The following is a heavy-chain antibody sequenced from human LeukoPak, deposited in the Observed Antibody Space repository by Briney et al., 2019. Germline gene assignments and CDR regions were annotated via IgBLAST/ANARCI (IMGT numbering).Heavy chain of an antibody. CDR3: ANIVGATRHAFDI. Sequence: GASVKVSCKASGYTFTSYAIHWVRQAPGQGLEWMGWINPNSGGTNYAQKFQGRVTMTRDTSISTAYMELSRLRSDDTAVYYCANIVGATRHAFDIWGQGTMVTVSS. V-gene: IGHV1-2*02. D-gene: IGHD1-26*01. CDR2: INPNSGGT. CDR1: GYTFTSYA. J-gene: IGHJ3*02.